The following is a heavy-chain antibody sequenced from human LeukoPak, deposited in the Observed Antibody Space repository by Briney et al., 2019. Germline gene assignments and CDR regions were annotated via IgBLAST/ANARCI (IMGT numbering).Heavy chain of an antibody. J-gene: IGHJ4*02. CDR3: AKDPHGGNSYYFDY. Sequence: GGSLSLSCAASGFIFSSYGMHWVRQAPGKGLEWVAVISYDGSNKYYADSVKGRFTISRDNSKNTLYLQMNSLRAEDTAVYYCAKDPHGGNSYYFDYWGQGTLVTVSS. CDR2: ISYDGSNK. CDR1: GFIFSSYG. V-gene: IGHV3-30*18. D-gene: IGHD4-23*01.